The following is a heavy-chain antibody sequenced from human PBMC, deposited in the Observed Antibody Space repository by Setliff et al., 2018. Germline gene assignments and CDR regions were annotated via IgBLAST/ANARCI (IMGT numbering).Heavy chain of an antibody. J-gene: IGHJ5*01. CDR1: GGSFSGYF. CDR3: ASRTTGPGGWFDY. Sequence: PSETLSLTCAVYGGSFSGYFWSWIRQAPGRGLEWIGEINDRGSTHYNPSLKSRVTISIDTSKNQFSLKLTSVTAADTAIYYCASRTTGPGGWFDYWGQGALVTVS. V-gene: IGHV4-34*01. D-gene: IGHD1-1*01. CDR2: INDRGST.